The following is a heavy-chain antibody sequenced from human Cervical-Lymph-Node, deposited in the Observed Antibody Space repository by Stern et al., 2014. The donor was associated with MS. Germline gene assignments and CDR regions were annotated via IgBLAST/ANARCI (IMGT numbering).Heavy chain of an antibody. V-gene: IGHV5-51*03. D-gene: IGHD6-13*01. CDR1: GYSLTNTW. CDR3: ARGRGIALRPDY. Sequence: EVQLEESGAELKKPGESLRISCKGSGYSLTNTWIGWVRQMPGKGLEWMGIIYPGNSEPRYSPSFQGQVTISADKTISTAYLQWSSLKASDTAMYYCARGRGIALRPDYWGQGTLVTVSS. CDR2: IYPGNSEP. J-gene: IGHJ4*02.